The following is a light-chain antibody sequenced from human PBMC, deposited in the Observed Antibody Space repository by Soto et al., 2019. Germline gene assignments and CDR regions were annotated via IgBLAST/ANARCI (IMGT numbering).Light chain of an antibody. J-gene: IGKJ4*01. CDR2: SAS. CDR1: QGLGNY. V-gene: IGKV1-27*01. CDR3: LTYNGPPLS. Sequence: DMQMTQSPSSLSASVGDRVTITCRASQGLGNYLAWYQQKPGKAPKLLIYSASSLQSGVPSRFSGSGYGTDFTLTISGLQPEDVATYYCLTYNGPPLSLGGGTKVEI.